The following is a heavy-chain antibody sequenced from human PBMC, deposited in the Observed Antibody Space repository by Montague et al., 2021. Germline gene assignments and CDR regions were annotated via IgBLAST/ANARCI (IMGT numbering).Heavy chain of an antibody. D-gene: IGHD3-10*01. Sequence: SLRLSCAASGFTFSSYWMHWVRQAPGKGLVWVSRISTDGSSTTYADSVKGRFTTSRDNAKNMLYLQMNSLRAEDTAVYYCTFYKFRETPRGFDYWGQGILVTVSA. J-gene: IGHJ4*02. V-gene: IGHV3-74*01. CDR3: TFYKFRETPRGFDY. CDR1: GFTFSSYW. CDR2: ISTDGSST.